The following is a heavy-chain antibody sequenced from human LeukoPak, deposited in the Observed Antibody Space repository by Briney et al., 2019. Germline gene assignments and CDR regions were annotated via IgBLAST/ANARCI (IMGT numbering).Heavy chain of an antibody. D-gene: IGHD3-3*01. CDR2: IRSKANSYAT. Sequence: PGGSLKLSCEASGFTFSGSAMHWVRQASGKGLEWVGRIRSKANSYATAYAASVKGRFTISRDDSKNTAYLQMNSLKTEDTAVYYCTYAFWSGYYTRNFDYWGQGTLVTVSS. V-gene: IGHV3-73*01. CDR3: TYAFWSGYYTRNFDY. J-gene: IGHJ4*02. CDR1: GFTFSGSA.